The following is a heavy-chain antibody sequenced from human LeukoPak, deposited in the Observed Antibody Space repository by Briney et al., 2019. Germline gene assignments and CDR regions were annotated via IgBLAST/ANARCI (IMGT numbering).Heavy chain of an antibody. V-gene: IGHV1-2*02. CDR3: ARERYYGSGSYYNRNWFDP. CDR1: GYTFTGYY. J-gene: IGHJ5*02. CDR2: INPNSGGT. D-gene: IGHD3-10*01. Sequence: GASVKVSCKASGYTFTGYYMHWVRQAPGQGLEWMGWINPNSGGTNYAQKSQGRVTMTRDTSISTAYMELSRLRSDDTAVYYCARERYYGSGSYYNRNWFDPWGQGTLVTVSS.